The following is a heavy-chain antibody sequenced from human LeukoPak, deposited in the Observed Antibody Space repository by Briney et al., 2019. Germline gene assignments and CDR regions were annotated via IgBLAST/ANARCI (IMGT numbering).Heavy chain of an antibody. CDR2: ISYDGSNK. CDR1: EFSFSTYG. Sequence: GGSLRLSCAASEFSFSTYGMHWVRQAPGKGLAWVALISYDGSNKYYADSVKGRFTISRDNSKNTLYLQLNSLRAEDTAVYYCAKEYYYYGMDVWGQGTTVTVSS. CDR3: AKEYYYYGMDV. J-gene: IGHJ6*02. V-gene: IGHV3-30*18.